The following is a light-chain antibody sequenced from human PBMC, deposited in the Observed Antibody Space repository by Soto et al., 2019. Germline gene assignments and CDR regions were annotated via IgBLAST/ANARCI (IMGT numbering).Light chain of an antibody. V-gene: IGKV1-39*01. CDR3: QQPYSTPPT. Sequence: DIQMTQSASSLSASLGDRVSIPCRASQYIPDFLNWYQQKPGKAPELLIFSASSLQSGVPSRFSGSGSGTDFSLTIGSLQREDFATYFCQQPYSTPPTFGQGTRVEI. J-gene: IGKJ1*01. CDR2: SAS. CDR1: QYIPDF.